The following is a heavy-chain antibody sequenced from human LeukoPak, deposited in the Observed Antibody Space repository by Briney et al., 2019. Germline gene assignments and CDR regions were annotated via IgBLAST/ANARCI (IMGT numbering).Heavy chain of an antibody. Sequence: GGSLRLSCAASGFTFSSYDMNWVRQAPGKGLEWVSHIDSSGSDIYYADSVKGRFTISRDNAKNSLYLQMDSLGAEDTAVYYCVRERSAGGFDYWGQGTLVAVSS. CDR1: GFTFSSYD. D-gene: IGHD3-10*01. CDR2: IDSSGSDI. V-gene: IGHV3-48*03. J-gene: IGHJ4*02. CDR3: VRERSAGGFDY.